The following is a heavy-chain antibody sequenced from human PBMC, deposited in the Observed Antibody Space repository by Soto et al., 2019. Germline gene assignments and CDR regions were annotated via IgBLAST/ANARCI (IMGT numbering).Heavy chain of an antibody. Sequence: GGSLRLSCAASGFTVSSNYMSWVRQAPGKGLEWVSVIYSGGSTYYADSVKGRFTISRDNSKNTLYLQMNSLRAEDTAVYYCARDGYDILTGYYISPVDYYYYYMHVWGKGTTVTVSS. V-gene: IGHV3-66*01. J-gene: IGHJ6*03. CDR1: GFTVSSNY. CDR2: IYSGGST. D-gene: IGHD3-9*01. CDR3: ARDGYDILTGYYISPVDYYYYYMHV.